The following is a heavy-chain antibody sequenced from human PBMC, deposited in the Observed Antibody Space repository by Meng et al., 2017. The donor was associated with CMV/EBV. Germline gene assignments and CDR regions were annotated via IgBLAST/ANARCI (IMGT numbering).Heavy chain of an antibody. Sequence: GGSLRLSCAASGFTFSSYSMNWVRQAPGKGLEWVSSISSSSSYIYYADSVKGRFTISRDNAKNSLYLQMNSLRAEDTAVYYCASFRYLVGGYGMDVWGQGTTVTVSS. CDR3: ASFRYLVGGYGMDV. V-gene: IGHV3-21*01. D-gene: IGHD1-1*01. CDR1: GFTFSSYS. CDR2: ISSSSSYI. J-gene: IGHJ6*02.